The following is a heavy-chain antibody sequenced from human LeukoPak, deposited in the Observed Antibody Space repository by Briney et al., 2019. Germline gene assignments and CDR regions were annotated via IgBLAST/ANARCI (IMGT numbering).Heavy chain of an antibody. J-gene: IGHJ4*02. CDR3: AKDYDMWTGSLDY. CDR1: GFTFSNYM. D-gene: IGHD3-9*01. V-gene: IGHV3-74*01. Sequence: GGSLRLSCAASGFTFSNYMMHWVRQAPGKGLVWVSRIKSDGITITYADSVKGRFTFSRDNSKNTLYLQMSSLRAEDTAVYFCAKDYDMWTGSLDYWGQGTLVTVSS. CDR2: IKSDGITI.